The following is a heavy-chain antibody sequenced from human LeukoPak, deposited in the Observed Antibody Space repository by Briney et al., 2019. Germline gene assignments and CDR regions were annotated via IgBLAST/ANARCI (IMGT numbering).Heavy chain of an antibody. Sequence: GGSLRLSCAASGFTFSSYGMHWVRQAPGKGLEWVAVIWYDGSNKYYADSVKGRFTISRDNSKNTLYLQMNSLRAEDTAVYYCAREGSSGWDEFDYWGQGTLVTVSS. CDR2: IWYDGSNK. V-gene: IGHV3-33*01. CDR1: GFTFSSYG. CDR3: AREGSSGWDEFDY. D-gene: IGHD6-19*01. J-gene: IGHJ4*02.